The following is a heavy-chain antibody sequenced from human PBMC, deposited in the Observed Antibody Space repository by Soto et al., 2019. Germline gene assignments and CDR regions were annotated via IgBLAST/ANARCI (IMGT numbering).Heavy chain of an antibody. CDR3: ATGWRYDFWSGYPDTARFDP. Sequence: PGGSLRLSCAASGFTFSSYAMSWVRQAPGKGLEWVSAISGSGGSTYYADSVKGRFTISRDNSKNTLYLQMNSLRAEDTAVYYCATGWRYDFWSGYPDTARFDPWGQGTLVTVSS. V-gene: IGHV3-23*01. J-gene: IGHJ5*02. D-gene: IGHD3-3*01. CDR2: ISGSGGST. CDR1: GFTFSSYA.